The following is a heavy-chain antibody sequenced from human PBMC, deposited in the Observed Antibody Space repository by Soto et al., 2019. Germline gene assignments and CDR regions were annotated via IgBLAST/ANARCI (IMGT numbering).Heavy chain of an antibody. D-gene: IGHD3-16*01. CDR2: ISAYKRNT. V-gene: IGHV1-18*01. Sequence: GASVKVSCNAFGYTLTGYVLPWGRQAPGQGLEWRGWISAYKRNTNYAQKLQGRVTMTTDTSTSTAYMELRSLRSDDTAVYYCARELGQSRAFFYWGQGTLVTVSS. J-gene: IGHJ4*02. CDR1: GYTLTGYV. CDR3: ARELGQSRAFFY.